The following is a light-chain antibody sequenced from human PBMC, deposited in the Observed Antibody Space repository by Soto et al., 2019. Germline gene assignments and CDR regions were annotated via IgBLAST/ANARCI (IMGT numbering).Light chain of an antibody. J-gene: IGLJ2*01. CDR2: EGF. Sequence: QSALTQPASVSGSPGQSITISCTGTSGDVGNYNLVSWFQHHPGEAPKLLIYEGFRRPSGVSNRFSGSKSGNTASLTVSARQAEDEAIYYCSSYAVSDTMIFGGGTKLTVL. CDR3: SSYAVSDTMI. V-gene: IGLV2-23*01. CDR1: SGDVGNYNL.